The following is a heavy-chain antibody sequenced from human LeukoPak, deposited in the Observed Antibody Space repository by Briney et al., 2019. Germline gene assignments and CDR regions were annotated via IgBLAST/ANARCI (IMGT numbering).Heavy chain of an antibody. CDR1: GFSFSNYN. Sequence: GGSLRLSCEASGFSFSNYNMDWVRQTPGKGLEWISSITTSSSYTFYADSVKGRFTISRDNAKNSLYLQMNSLRAEDTAVYYCAMRGGYSSGWYMRAFYMDVWGKGTTVTVSS. CDR3: AMRGGYSSGWYMRAFYMDV. V-gene: IGHV3-21*01. CDR2: ITTSSSYT. J-gene: IGHJ6*03. D-gene: IGHD6-19*01.